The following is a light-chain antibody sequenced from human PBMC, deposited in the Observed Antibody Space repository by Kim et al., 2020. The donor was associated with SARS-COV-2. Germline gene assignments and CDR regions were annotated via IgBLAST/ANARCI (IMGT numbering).Light chain of an antibody. V-gene: IGLV6-57*02. CDR2: EDN. J-gene: IGLJ2*01. Sequence: KTVTITCTGRSGSLAGNYVQWYQLRPGSAPTTVIYEDNQRPSGVPDRFSGSIDSSSNSASLTISGLKTEDEADYYCQSYDSSNPVVFGGGTQLTVL. CDR1: SGSLAGNY. CDR3: QSYDSSNPVV.